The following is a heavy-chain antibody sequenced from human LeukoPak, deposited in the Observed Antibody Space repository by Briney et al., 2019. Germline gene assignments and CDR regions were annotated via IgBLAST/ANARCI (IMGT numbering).Heavy chain of an antibody. CDR3: ARDQGGYGDVGVY. J-gene: IGHJ4*02. Sequence: GGSLRLSCAASGFTFSSYWMNWVRQAPGKGLEWVANINQDGTGKYYVDSVKGRFTISRDNAKSSLYLQMNSLRAEDTALYYCARDQGGYGDVGVYWGQGTLVTVSS. D-gene: IGHD4-17*01. V-gene: IGHV3-7*01. CDR2: INQDGTGK. CDR1: GFTFSSYW.